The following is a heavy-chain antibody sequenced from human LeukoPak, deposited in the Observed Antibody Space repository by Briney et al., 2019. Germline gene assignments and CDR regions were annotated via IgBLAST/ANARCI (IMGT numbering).Heavy chain of an antibody. J-gene: IGHJ4*02. D-gene: IGHD6-6*01. V-gene: IGHV4-34*01. CDR1: GGSFSNYY. CDR2: INHSGST. Sequence: SETLSLTCAVYGGSFSNYYWSWIRQPPGKGLEWIGEINHSGSTNYNPSLKSRVTISVDTSKNQFSLKLSSVTAADTAVYYCARDKGKQLEVYFDYWGQGTLVTVSS. CDR3: ARDKGKQLEVYFDY.